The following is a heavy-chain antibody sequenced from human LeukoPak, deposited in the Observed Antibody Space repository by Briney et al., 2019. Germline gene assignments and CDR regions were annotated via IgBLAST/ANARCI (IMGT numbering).Heavy chain of an antibody. V-gene: IGHV4-4*02. CDR1: GDSIRSGGY. D-gene: IGHD3-10*01. Sequence: SETLSLTCAVSGDSIRSGGYWSWVRQPPGKGLEWIGQIYVTGSTNYNPYLEGRVIMSLDKSRNQLSLRLKSMTAADTAVYYCTRHGSYSHGFWGQGALVTVAS. CDR2: IYVTGST. J-gene: IGHJ4*02. CDR3: TRHGSYSHGF.